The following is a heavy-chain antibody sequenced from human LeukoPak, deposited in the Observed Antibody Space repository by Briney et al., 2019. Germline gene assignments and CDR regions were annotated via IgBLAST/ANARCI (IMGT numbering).Heavy chain of an antibody. CDR3: VTWFGIFLPQIDY. CDR1: GFTFSSYE. Sequence: GGSLRLSCAASGFTFSSYEMNWVRQAPGMGLEWLSYISTRGSTIYYVDSVKGRFTISRDNAKNSLYLQMDSLRAEDTAVYYCVTWFGIFLPQIDYWGQGTLVTVSS. V-gene: IGHV3-48*03. J-gene: IGHJ4*02. CDR2: ISTRGSTI. D-gene: IGHD3-10*01.